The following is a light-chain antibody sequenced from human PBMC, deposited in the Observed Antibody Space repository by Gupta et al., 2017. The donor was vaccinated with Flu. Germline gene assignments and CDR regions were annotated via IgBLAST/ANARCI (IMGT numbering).Light chain of an antibody. Sequence: EIVLTQSPGTLPLSPGERATLPCRASQSVVTTYLAWYQLKPGRAPRLLIFGASNRATGIADRFSGSGSGTDFTLTISRLEPEDFAVYYCQHYASSPLNFGQGTKVEIK. V-gene: IGKV3-20*01. CDR1: QSVVTTY. J-gene: IGKJ1*01. CDR2: GAS. CDR3: QHYASSPLN.